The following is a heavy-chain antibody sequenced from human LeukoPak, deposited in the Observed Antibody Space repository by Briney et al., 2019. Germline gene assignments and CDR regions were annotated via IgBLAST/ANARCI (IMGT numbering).Heavy chain of an antibody. CDR2: ISAYNGNT. Sequence: GASVKVSCKASGYTFTSYGISWVRQAPGQGLEWMGWISAYNGNTNYAQKFQGRVTITADESTSTAYMELSSLRSEDTAVYYCARDFCSSTSCYPYFDYWGQGTLVTVSS. D-gene: IGHD2-2*01. J-gene: IGHJ4*02. CDR3: ARDFCSSTSCYPYFDY. CDR1: GYTFTSYG. V-gene: IGHV1-18*01.